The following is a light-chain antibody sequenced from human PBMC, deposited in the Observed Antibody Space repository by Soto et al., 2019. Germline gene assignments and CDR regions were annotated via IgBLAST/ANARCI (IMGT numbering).Light chain of an antibody. J-gene: IGLJ1*01. V-gene: IGLV2-14*01. Sequence: QSALTQPASVSGSPGQSITISCTGTSSDVGGYDYVSWYQLHPGKAPKLMVFEVSNRPSGVSYRFSGSKSGNTASLTISGLQAEYEADYFFSSYSISTAYLFGTGTKVTVL. CDR2: EVS. CDR3: SSYSISTAYL. CDR1: SSDVGGYDY.